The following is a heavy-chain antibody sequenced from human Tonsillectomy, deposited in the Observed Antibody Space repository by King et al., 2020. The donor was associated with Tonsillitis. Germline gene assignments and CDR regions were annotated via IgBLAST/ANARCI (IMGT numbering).Heavy chain of an antibody. CDR1: GGSISNTNW. Sequence: VQLQESGPGLVKPSGTLSLTCTVSGGSISNTNWWTWVRQAPGKGLEWIGEIYHSGKIYYNTSLRSRLTISLDKSKNQFSLKLSSVTAADTAGYYCAGDLGVVIKKNAFDIWGQGTVVTVSS. CDR3: AGDLGVVIKKNAFDI. CDR2: IYHSGKI. D-gene: IGHD3-3*01. V-gene: IGHV4-4*02. J-gene: IGHJ3*02.